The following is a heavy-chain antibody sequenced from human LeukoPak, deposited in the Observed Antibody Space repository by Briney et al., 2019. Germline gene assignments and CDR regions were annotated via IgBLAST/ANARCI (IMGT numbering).Heavy chain of an antibody. CDR2: ISTGSSAYT. D-gene: IGHD3-10*01. CDR3: ARGTRVPDY. J-gene: IGHJ4*02. CDR1: GFTFSDYY. Sequence: GGSLRLSCAASGFTFSDYYMSWIRQAPGKGLEWVCFISTGSSAYTVFADSVKGRFTISRDNAKNSLYLQLDSLRAEDTAVYYCARGTRVPDYWGQGTLVTVSS. V-gene: IGHV3-11*05.